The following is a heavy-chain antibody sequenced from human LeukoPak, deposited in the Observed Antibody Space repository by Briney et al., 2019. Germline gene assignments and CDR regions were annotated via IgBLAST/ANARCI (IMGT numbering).Heavy chain of an antibody. V-gene: IGHV4-59*01. CDR3: ARNPYYYYMDV. Sequence: SETLPLTCTVSGGSISSYYWSWIRQPPGKGLEWIGYIYYSGSTNHNPSLKSRVTISVDTSKNQFSLKLSSVTAADTAVYYCARNPYYYYMDVWGKGTTVTVSS. J-gene: IGHJ6*03. CDR1: GGSISSYY. CDR2: IYYSGST.